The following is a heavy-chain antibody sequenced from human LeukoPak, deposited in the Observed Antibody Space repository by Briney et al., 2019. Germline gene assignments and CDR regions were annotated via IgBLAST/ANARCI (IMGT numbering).Heavy chain of an antibody. Sequence: ASVKVSCKASGYTSTSYGISWVRQAPGQGLEWMGWISAYNGNTNYAQKLQGRVTMTTDTSTSTAYMELRSLRSDDTAVYYCARGRVNYYDSSGYPTNFDYWGQGTLVTVSS. V-gene: IGHV1-18*01. CDR1: GYTSTSYG. CDR2: ISAYNGNT. D-gene: IGHD3-22*01. J-gene: IGHJ4*02. CDR3: ARGRVNYYDSSGYPTNFDY.